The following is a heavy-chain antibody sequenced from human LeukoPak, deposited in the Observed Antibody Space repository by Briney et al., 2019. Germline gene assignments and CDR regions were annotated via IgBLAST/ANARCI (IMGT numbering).Heavy chain of an antibody. CDR3: ARVLHDDYGDYPSLAGAFDI. D-gene: IGHD4-17*01. Sequence: PSETLSLTCTVSGGSISSSSYYWGWIRQPPGKGLEWIGSIYYSGSTYYNPSLKSRVTISVDTSKNQFSLKLSSVTAADTAVYYCARVLHDDYGDYPSLAGAFDIWGQGTMVTVSS. J-gene: IGHJ3*02. V-gene: IGHV4-39*01. CDR1: GGSISSSSYY. CDR2: IYYSGST.